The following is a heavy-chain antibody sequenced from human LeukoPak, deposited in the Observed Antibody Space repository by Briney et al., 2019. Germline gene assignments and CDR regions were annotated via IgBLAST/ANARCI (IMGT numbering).Heavy chain of an antibody. CDR2: ISGSGGST. V-gene: IGHV3-23*01. D-gene: IGHD2-15*01. CDR3: ANRGIVVVVAATQDY. Sequence: GGSLRLSCAASGFTFSSYAMSWVRQAPGKGLEWVSAISGSGGSTYYADSVKGRFTISRDNSKNTLYLQMNSLRAEDTAVYYCANRGIVVVVAATQDYWGQGTLVTVSS. J-gene: IGHJ4*02. CDR1: GFTFSSYA.